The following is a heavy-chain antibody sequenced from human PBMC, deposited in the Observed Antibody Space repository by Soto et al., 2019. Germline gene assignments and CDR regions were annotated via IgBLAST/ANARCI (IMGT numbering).Heavy chain of an antibody. Sequence: SETLSLTCTVSGGSISSGDYYWSWIRQPPGKGLEWIGYIYYSGSTYYNPSLKSRVTISVDTSKNQFSLKLSSVTAADTAVYYCARERADGSRLEAWGQGTLVSVSS. CDR1: GGSISSGDYY. V-gene: IGHV4-30-4*01. J-gene: IGHJ5*02. D-gene: IGHD6-13*01. CDR3: ARERADGSRLEA. CDR2: IYYSGST.